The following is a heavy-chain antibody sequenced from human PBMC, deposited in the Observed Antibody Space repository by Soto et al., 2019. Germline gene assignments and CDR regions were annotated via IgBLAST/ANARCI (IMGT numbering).Heavy chain of an antibody. CDR2: INEDSTYI. D-gene: IGHD3-10*02. CDR3: VRDLGRYFRSGYMDL. Sequence: EVQLVESGGGLVKPGGSLRISCTASGFAFNTYSMNWVRQAPGKGLEWVSYINEDSTYIYYADSLRGRITISRDNAKDSLFMQMNSLRPDDTAVYYCVRDLGRYFRSGYMDLWGDGATVTVSS. J-gene: IGHJ6*03. CDR1: GFAFNTYS. V-gene: IGHV3-21*02.